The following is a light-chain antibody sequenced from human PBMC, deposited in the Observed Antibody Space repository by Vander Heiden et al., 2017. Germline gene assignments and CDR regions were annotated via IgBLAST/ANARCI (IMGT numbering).Light chain of an antibody. CDR2: GAS. CDR3: QQYGSSPWT. V-gene: IGKV3-20*01. CDR1: QSVSSSY. J-gene: IGKJ1*01. Sequence: IVLTQSPGTLSLSPGDSATLSCRASQSVSSSYLVWYQQKPGQAPKLLIYGASSRATGIPDRFSGSGSGTDFTLTISRLEPEDFAVYYCQQYGSSPWTFGQGTKVEIK.